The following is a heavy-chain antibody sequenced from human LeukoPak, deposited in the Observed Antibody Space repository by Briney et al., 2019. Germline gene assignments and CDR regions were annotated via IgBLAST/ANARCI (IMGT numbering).Heavy chain of an antibody. CDR3: AKERVGASYFDY. V-gene: IGHV3-64*04. CDR1: GFSFRNYA. CDR2: INTDGRIT. Sequence: GGSLRLSCVASGFSFRNYAIHWVRQAPGKGLEYVSVINTDGRITYYADSVKGRFTISRDNSKNTLYLQMNSLRAEDTAVYYCAKERVGASYFDYWGQGTLVTVSS. D-gene: IGHD1-26*01. J-gene: IGHJ4*02.